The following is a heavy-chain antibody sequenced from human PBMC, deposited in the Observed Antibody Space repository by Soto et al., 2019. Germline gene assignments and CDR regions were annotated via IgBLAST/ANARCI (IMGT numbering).Heavy chain of an antibody. CDR1: GFTFSSYG. J-gene: IGHJ5*02. D-gene: IGHD2-2*01. CDR2: ISYDGGNK. V-gene: IGHV3-30*18. Sequence: GGSLRLSCAASGFTFSSYGMHWVRQAPGKGLEWVALISYDGGNKYYADSVKGRFTISRDNSKNTLYLQMNSLRPEDTAVYYCAKPYCNFTSCLDNWFDPWGQGTLVTVSS. CDR3: AKPYCNFTSCLDNWFDP.